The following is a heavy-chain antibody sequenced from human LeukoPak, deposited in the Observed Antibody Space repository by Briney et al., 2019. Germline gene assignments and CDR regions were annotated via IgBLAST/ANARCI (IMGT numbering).Heavy chain of an antibody. CDR1: GGSFSGYY. CDR3: ARDPHYSNHFDY. Sequence: KPSETLSLTCAVYGGSFSGYYWSWLRQPPGKGLEWIGEINHSGSTNYNPSLKSRVTISVDTSKNQISLKLSSVTAADTAVYYCARDPHYSNHFDYWSQGTLVTVSS. D-gene: IGHD4-11*01. J-gene: IGHJ4*02. V-gene: IGHV4-34*01. CDR2: INHSGST.